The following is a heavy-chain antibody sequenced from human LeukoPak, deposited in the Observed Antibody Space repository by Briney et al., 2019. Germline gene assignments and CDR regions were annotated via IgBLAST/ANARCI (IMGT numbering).Heavy chain of an antibody. CDR2: VSGSGGST. Sequence: GGSLRLSCAASGFTFSSYAMIWVRRAPGKGLEWVSAVSGSGGSTYYADSVKGRFIISRDNYKNTLYLQMNSLRVDDTAVYYCARQVGPDYWGQGTLVTVSS. V-gene: IGHV3-23*01. J-gene: IGHJ4*02. CDR1: GFTFSSYA. CDR3: ARQVGPDY.